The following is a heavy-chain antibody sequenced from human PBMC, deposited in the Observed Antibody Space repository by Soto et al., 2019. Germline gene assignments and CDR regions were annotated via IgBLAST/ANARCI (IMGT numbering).Heavy chain of an antibody. Sequence: LRLSCAGSGFTFSDAWMGWVRQAPGKGLEWLSRIKSKSDDETTDYAAPVKGRFTISRDDSNNTLYLQMDSLKTEDTAVYFCTTDHYFSTWGKGTTVTVSS. CDR3: TTDHYFST. J-gene: IGHJ6*04. V-gene: IGHV3-15*01. D-gene: IGHD3-3*01. CDR2: IKSKSDDETT. CDR1: GFTFSDAW.